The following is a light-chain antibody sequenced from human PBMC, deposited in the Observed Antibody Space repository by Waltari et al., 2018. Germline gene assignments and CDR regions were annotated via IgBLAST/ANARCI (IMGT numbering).Light chain of an antibody. Sequence: QLVVTQSPSASASLGASVKFTCTLTSGHSSYAIACHTQQPEKGPRALMKINSDGSHKKGDGIPDRFSGSSSGAERYLTISSLQSEDEADYYCQTWGTGTWVFGGGTKLTVL. CDR1: SGHSSYA. CDR3: QTWGTGTWV. V-gene: IGLV4-69*01. J-gene: IGLJ3*02. CDR2: INSDGSH.